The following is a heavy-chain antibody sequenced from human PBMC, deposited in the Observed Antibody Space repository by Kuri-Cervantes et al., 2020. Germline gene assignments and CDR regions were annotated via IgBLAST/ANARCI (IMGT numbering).Heavy chain of an antibody. D-gene: IGHD1-26*01. V-gene: IGHV3-30-3*01. Sequence: LSLTCAASGFTVSSNYMSWVRQAPGKGLEWVAVISYDGSNKYYADSVKGRFTISRDNSKNTLYLQMNSLRAEDTAVYYCARRWELWGQGTLVTVSS. CDR2: ISYDGSNK. CDR1: GFTVSSNY. CDR3: ARRWEL. J-gene: IGHJ4*02.